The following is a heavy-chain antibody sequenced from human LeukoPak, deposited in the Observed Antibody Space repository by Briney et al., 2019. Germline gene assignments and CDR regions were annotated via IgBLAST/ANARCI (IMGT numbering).Heavy chain of an antibody. CDR3: AKAPVTSCRGAFCYPFDY. V-gene: IGHV3-23*01. J-gene: IGHJ4*02. Sequence: GGSLRLSCAASGFTFSSFGMSWIRQAPGKGLEWVSAMSSSDDGSYYAAFVRGRFTISRDTARSTLYLQMNSLRAEDAAVYYCAKAPVTSCRGAFCYPFDYWGQGTLVTVSS. CDR1: GFTFSSFG. CDR2: MSSSDDGS. D-gene: IGHD2-15*01.